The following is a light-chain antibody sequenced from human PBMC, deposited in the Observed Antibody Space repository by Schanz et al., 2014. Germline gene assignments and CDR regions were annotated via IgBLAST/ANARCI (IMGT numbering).Light chain of an antibody. CDR3: QQYGSSPRGSLT. J-gene: IGKJ4*01. V-gene: IGKV3-11*01. Sequence: EIVLTQSPATLSLSPGERATLSCGASQSISDQLAWYQQKPGHAPRLLIHDASYRATGIPARFSGSGSGTDFTLTISGLEPEDFAVYYCQQYGSSPRGSLTFGGGTKVEIK. CDR1: QSISDQ. CDR2: DAS.